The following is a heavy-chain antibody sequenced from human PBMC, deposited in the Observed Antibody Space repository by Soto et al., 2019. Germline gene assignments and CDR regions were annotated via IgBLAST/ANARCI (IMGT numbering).Heavy chain of an antibody. CDR2: ISTNSGKT. Sequence: QVQLVQSGAEVKKPGASVKVSGKASAYTFTTYGISWVRQAPGQGLEWMGDISTNSGKTNYAQKFQDRVTMTADTSTSTAYMELRSLRSDDTAVYYCARNSLGFWGRGTLVTVSS. V-gene: IGHV1-18*01. D-gene: IGHD1-26*01. CDR3: ARNSLGF. CDR1: AYTFTTYG. J-gene: IGHJ4*02.